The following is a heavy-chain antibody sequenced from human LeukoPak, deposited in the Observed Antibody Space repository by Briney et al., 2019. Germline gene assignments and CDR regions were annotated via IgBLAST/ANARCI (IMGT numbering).Heavy chain of an antibody. J-gene: IGHJ3*02. D-gene: IGHD6-19*01. CDR2: IYYSGNT. CDR1: GASISGSRYY. CDR3: ARGPRGQWLVGRGAFDI. Sequence: NPSETLSLTCAVSGASISGSRYYWGWIRQPPGKKLEWIGNIYYSGNTYYNASLQSRVTISIDTSKNQFSLKLSSVTAADTAVYYCARGPRGQWLVGRGAFDIWGQGTMVTVSS. V-gene: IGHV4-39*07.